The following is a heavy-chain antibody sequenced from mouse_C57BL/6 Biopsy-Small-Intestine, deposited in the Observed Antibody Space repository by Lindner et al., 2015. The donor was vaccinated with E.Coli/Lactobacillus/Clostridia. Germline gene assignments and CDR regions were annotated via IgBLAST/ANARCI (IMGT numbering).Heavy chain of an antibody. V-gene: IGHV1-80*01. D-gene: IGHD2-2*01. J-gene: IGHJ2*02. CDR1: GYAFSAFW. Sequence: VQLQESGAELVKPGASVKLSCKASGYAFSAFWMNWVKQRPGKGLEWIGQIYPGDGDTNYNGKFKGKATLTADISSSTAYMHLSSLTSEDSAVYFCVREVVTDYWGQGTSLTVSS. CDR3: VREVVTDY. CDR2: IYPGDGDT.